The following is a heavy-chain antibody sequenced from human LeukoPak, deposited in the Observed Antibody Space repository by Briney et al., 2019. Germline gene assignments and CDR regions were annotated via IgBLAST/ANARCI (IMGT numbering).Heavy chain of an antibody. Sequence: GGSLRLSCAASGFTFSSYAMSWVRQAPGKGLVWVSRINSDGSSTSCADSVKGRFTISRDNAKNTLHLQMNSLRADDTAVYYCAPRFLEWSGFDPWGQGTLVTVSS. J-gene: IGHJ5*02. V-gene: IGHV3-74*01. CDR1: GFTFSSYA. D-gene: IGHD3-3*01. CDR3: APRFLEWSGFDP. CDR2: INSDGSST.